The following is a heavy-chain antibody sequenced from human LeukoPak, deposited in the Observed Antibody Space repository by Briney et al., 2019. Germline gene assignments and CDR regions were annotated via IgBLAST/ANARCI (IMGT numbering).Heavy chain of an antibody. CDR1: GFTFSSYA. J-gene: IGHJ4*02. D-gene: IGHD6-6*01. V-gene: IGHV3-23*01. CDR2: ISGSGGST. CDR3: AKGRGIAARQSLDY. Sequence: PGGSLRLSCAASGFTFSSYAMSWARQAPGKGLEWVSAISGSGGSTYYADSVKGRFTISRDNSKNTLYLQMNSLRAEDTAVYYCAKGRGIAARQSLDYWGQGTLVTVSS.